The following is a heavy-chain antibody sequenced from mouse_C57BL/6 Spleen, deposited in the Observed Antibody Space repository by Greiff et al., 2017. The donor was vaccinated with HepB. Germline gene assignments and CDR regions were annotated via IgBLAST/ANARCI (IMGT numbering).Heavy chain of an antibody. Sequence: VQLQQSGPELLKPGASVKISCKASGYAFSSSWMNWVKQRPGKGLEWIGRIYPGDGDTNYNGKFKGKATLTADKSSSTAYMQLSSLTSEDSAVYFCASNPFGYFDVWGTGTTVTVSS. V-gene: IGHV1-82*01. CDR2: IYPGDGDT. J-gene: IGHJ1*03. CDR1: GYAFSSSW. CDR3: ASNPFGYFDV.